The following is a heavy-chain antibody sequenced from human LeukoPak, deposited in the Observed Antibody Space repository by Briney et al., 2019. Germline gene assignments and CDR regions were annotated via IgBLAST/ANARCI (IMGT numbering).Heavy chain of an antibody. CDR2: IYTSGST. J-gene: IGHJ4*02. CDR3: ARGDSRALGAENY. Sequence: SETLSLTCTVSGGSVSSYYWTWIRQPPGKGLEWIGYIYTSGSTTYNPSLENRATMSLDAPKTQSSLKLRSVTAGATAVYYCARGDSRALGAENYWGQGTLVTVSS. CDR1: GGSVSSYY. V-gene: IGHV4-4*09. D-gene: IGHD1-26*01.